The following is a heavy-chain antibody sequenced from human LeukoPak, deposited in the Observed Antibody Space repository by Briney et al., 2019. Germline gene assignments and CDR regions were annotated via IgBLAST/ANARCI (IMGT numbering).Heavy chain of an antibody. CDR3: ARAYGGDAFDI. J-gene: IGHJ3*02. Sequence: LETLSLTCTVSGGSISSYYWSWIRQPPGKGLEWIGCIYYSGSTKSNPPLKSRVTISVDTSKNQFSLKLSSVTAADTAVYYCARAYGGDAFDIWGQGTMVTVSS. CDR2: IYYSGST. D-gene: IGHD4-23*01. CDR1: GGSISSYY. V-gene: IGHV4-59*01.